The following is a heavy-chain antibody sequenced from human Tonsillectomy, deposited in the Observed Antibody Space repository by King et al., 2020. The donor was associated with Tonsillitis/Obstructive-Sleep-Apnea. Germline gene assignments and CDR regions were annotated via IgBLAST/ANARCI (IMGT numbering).Heavy chain of an antibody. CDR1: GYTFTSYY. V-gene: IGHV1-46*01. Sequence: VQLVESGAEVRKPGASVKVSCKASGYTFTSYYMHWVRQAPGQGLEWMGIINPSGGSTSYAQKFQGRVTMTRDTSTGPVYMELRSLRSEDTAVYYCAREAECSSTSCYEYYYYYMDVWGKGTTVTVSS. D-gene: IGHD2-2*01. J-gene: IGHJ6*03. CDR2: INPSGGST. CDR3: AREAECSSTSCYEYYYYYMDV.